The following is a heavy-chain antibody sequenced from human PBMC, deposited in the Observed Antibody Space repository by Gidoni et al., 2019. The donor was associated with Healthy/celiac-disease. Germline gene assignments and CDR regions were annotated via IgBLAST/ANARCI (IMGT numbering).Heavy chain of an antibody. J-gene: IGHJ3*02. CDR3: ARGGTSDAFDI. V-gene: IGHV3-21*01. D-gene: IGHD1-26*01. CDR2: ISSSSSYI. Sequence: EVQLVESGGGLVTPGGSLRLSCAASGFTFSSYSMNWVRQAPGKGLEWVSSISSSSSYIYYADAVKGRFTISRDNAKNSLYLQMNSLRAEDTAVYYCARGGTSDAFDIWGQGTMVTVSS. CDR1: GFTFSSYS.